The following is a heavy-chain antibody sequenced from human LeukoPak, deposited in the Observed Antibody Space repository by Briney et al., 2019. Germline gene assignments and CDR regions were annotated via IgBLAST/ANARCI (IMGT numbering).Heavy chain of an antibody. J-gene: IGHJ4*02. CDR3: ATDISTHYFGS. Sequence: GGSLRLSCAASGVSFRSYGMHWVRQAPGKGLEWVTFIWYDASNKYYAESVKGRFTISRDNSRNTVFLQMNSLRAEDTAIYYCATDISTHYFGSWGQGTLVTVSS. CDR1: GVSFRSYG. D-gene: IGHD3-9*01. V-gene: IGHV3-30*02. CDR2: IWYDASNK.